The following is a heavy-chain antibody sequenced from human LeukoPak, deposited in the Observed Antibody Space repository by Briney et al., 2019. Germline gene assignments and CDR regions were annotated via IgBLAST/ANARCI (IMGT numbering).Heavy chain of an antibody. D-gene: IGHD3-10*01. V-gene: IGHV4-4*02. Sequence: SGTLSLTCAVSGGSISSSNWWSWVRQPPGKGPEGIGEIYHTGSTNYNPSLKSRVTISVDKSKNQFSLKLSSVTAADTAVYYCARGGMVRGVIVYYYYGMDVWGKGTTVTVSS. CDR2: IYHTGST. J-gene: IGHJ6*04. CDR1: GGSISSSNW. CDR3: ARGGMVRGVIVYYYYGMDV.